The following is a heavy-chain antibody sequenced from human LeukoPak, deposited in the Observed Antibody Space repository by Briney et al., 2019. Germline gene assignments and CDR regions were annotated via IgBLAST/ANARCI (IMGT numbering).Heavy chain of an antibody. J-gene: IGHJ3*02. CDR2: INPSGGST. Sequence: AASVEVSCTASGYTFTSYYMHWVRQAPGQGPDWVGIINPSGGSTSYAQKFQGRVTMTSDMSTSTVYMELSSLRSEDTAVYYCARPSRWLTIGDAFDIWGQGTMVTVSS. CDR1: GYTFTSYY. CDR3: ARPSRWLTIGDAFDI. D-gene: IGHD5-24*01. V-gene: IGHV1-46*01.